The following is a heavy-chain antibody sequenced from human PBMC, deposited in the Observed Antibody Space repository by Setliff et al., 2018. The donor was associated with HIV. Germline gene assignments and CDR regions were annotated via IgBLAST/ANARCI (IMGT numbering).Heavy chain of an antibody. V-gene: IGHV4-59*01. CDR1: GGSISSYY. CDR3: ARGYPGIAVAGLSYYYYYYMDV. Sequence: SETLSLTCTVSGGSISSYYWSWIRQPPGKGLEWIGYIYYSGSSNHNPSLKSRVTLSVDTSKNQFPLKLSSVTAADTAVYYCARGYPGIAVAGLSYYYYYYMDVWGKGTTVTVSS. D-gene: IGHD6-19*01. J-gene: IGHJ6*03. CDR2: IYYSGSS.